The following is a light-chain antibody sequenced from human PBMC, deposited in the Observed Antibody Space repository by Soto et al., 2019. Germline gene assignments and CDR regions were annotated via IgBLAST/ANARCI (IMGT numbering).Light chain of an antibody. CDR2: DDA. V-gene: IGLV3-21*02. CDR3: QVCESNSVFV. CDR1: NIGSQS. J-gene: IGLJ1*01. Sequence: SYELAQPPSVSVAPGQTARITYGGNNIGSQSVHWYQQKPGQAPVLVVYDDADRPSGVPERFSGSKSGNMATLTISRVEAGDEADYYCQVCESNSVFVFGIGTKVTAL.